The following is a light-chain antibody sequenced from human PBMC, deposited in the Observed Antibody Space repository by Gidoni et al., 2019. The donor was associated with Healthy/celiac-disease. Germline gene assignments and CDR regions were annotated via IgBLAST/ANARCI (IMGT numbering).Light chain of an antibody. CDR2: GAS. CDR1: QSVSSN. J-gene: IGKJ1*01. V-gene: IGKV3-15*01. Sequence: EIVMTQSPATLSGSPGERATLSCRARQSVSSNLAWYQQKPGQAPRLLIYGASTRATGIPARFSGSGSGTEFTLTISSLQPEDFAVYYCQQYNNWPPWTFGQGTKVEIK. CDR3: QQYNNWPPWT.